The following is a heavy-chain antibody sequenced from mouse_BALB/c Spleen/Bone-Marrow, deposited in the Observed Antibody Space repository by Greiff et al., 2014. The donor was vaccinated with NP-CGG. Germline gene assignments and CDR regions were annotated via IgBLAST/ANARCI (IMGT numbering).Heavy chain of an antibody. CDR3: ARGSTWAMDY. V-gene: IGHV1-14*01. D-gene: IGHD1-1*01. CDR2: INPYNDGT. CDR1: GYTFTSYV. J-gene: IGHJ4*01. Sequence: VQLKESGPELVKPGASVKMSCKASGYTFTSYVMHWVKQKPGQGLEWIGCINPYNDGTKYNEKFKGKATLTSDKSSSTAHMELSSLTSEDSAVYYCARGSTWAMDYWGQGTSVTVSS.